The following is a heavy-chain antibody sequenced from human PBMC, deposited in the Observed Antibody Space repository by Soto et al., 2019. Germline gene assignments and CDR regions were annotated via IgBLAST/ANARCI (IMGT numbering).Heavy chain of an antibody. J-gene: IGHJ5*02. Sequence: QVQLQESGPGLVKPSQTLSLTCTVSGGSISSGGYYWSWIRQHPGKGLEWIGYIYYSGSTYYNPSLERRVTIPADTSKNQSPPQLSSATAADTAVYYCARGPGNPWGQGTLVTVSS. CDR3: ARGPGNP. CDR2: IYYSGST. V-gene: IGHV4-31*03. CDR1: GGSISSGGYY.